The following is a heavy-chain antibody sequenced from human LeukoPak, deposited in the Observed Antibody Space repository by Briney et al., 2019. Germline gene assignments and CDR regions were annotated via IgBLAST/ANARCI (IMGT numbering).Heavy chain of an antibody. CDR2: IKQDGSEK. CDR1: GFTFSSYW. J-gene: IGHJ3*02. CDR3: AREPYYYDSSGSVDAFDI. D-gene: IGHD3-22*01. V-gene: IGHV3-7*01. Sequence: GGSLRLSCAASGFTFSSYWMSWVRQAPGKGLEWVANIKQDGSEKYYVDSVKGRFTISRDNSKNTLYLQMNSLRAEDTAVYYCAREPYYYDSSGSVDAFDIWGQGTMVTVSS.